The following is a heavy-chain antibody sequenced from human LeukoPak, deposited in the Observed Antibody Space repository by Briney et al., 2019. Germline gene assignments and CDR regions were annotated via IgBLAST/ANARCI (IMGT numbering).Heavy chain of an antibody. CDR3: ARVQRDGYWLGL. J-gene: IGHJ4*02. D-gene: IGHD5-24*01. CDR1: GGSVSSGSYY. V-gene: IGHV4-61*01. Sequence: NPSETLSLTCTVPGGSVSSGSYYWSWIRQPPGKGLEWIGYIYYSGSTNYNPSLKSRVTISVDTSKNQFSLKLSSVTAADTAVYYCARVQRDGYWLGLWGQGTLVTVSS. CDR2: IYYSGST.